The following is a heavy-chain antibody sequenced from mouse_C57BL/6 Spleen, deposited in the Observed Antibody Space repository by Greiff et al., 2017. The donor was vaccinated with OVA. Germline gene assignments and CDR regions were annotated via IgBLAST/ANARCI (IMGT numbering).Heavy chain of an antibody. Sequence: QVQLQQSGPELVKPGASVKISCKASGYAFSSSWMNWVKQRPGKGLEWIGRIYPGDGDTNYNGKFKGKATLTADKSSSTAYMQLSSLTSEDSAVYFCARTSSGYRDYYAMDYWGQGTSVTVSS. CDR3: ARTSSGYRDYYAMDY. D-gene: IGHD3-2*02. CDR1: GYAFSSSW. J-gene: IGHJ4*01. V-gene: IGHV1-82*01. CDR2: IYPGDGDT.